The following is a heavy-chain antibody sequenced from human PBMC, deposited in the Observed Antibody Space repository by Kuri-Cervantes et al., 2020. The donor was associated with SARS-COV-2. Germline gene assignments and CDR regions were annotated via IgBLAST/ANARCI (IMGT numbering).Heavy chain of an antibody. Sequence: GESLKISCAVSGFTVSRNYMSWVRQAPGKRLEWVSIIYRGGTTYYADSVKGRFTISRDISKDTVYLQMDTLRAEDTAVYYWARHRDFWKDGMDVWGQGTTVTVSS. J-gene: IGHJ6*02. V-gene: IGHV3-53*01. CDR2: IYRGGTT. CDR3: ARHRDFWKDGMDV. CDR1: GFTVSRNY. D-gene: IGHD3-3*01.